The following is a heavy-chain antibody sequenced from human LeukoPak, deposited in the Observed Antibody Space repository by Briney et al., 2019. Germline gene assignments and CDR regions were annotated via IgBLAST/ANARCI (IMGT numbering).Heavy chain of an antibody. D-gene: IGHD5-18*01. V-gene: IGHV3-21*04. J-gene: IGHJ4*02. CDR1: GFTFSTYS. CDR2: ISSSSSYI. CDR3: AKETAGNDY. Sequence: PGGSLRLSCAASGFTFSTYSMTWVRQAPGKGLEWVSSISSSSSYIYYVDSVKGRFTISRDNAKNSLYLQMNSLRAEDTALYYCAKETAGNDYWGQGTLVTVSS.